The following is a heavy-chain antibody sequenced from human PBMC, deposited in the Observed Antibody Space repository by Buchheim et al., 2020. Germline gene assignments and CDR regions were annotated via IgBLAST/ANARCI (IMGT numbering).Heavy chain of an antibody. D-gene: IGHD3-9*01. CDR1: GFTFSSYD. CDR2: IGTAGDT. Sequence: EVQLVESGGGLVQPGGSLRLSCAASGFTFSSYDMHWVRQATGKGLEWVSAIGTAGDTYYPGSVKGRFTISRDNAKHSLYLQMNSLRAGDTAVYYCARAKVLRYFDWLLDNGYYYYYMDVWGKGTT. CDR3: ARAKVLRYFDWLLDNGYYYYYMDV. V-gene: IGHV3-13*01. J-gene: IGHJ6*03.